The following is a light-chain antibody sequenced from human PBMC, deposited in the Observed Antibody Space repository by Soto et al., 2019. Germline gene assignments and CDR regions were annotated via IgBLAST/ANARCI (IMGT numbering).Light chain of an antibody. CDR2: EVR. J-gene: IGLJ3*02. CDR3: SAYTARSTLV. Sequence: QSVLTQPASVSGSAGQSITISCSGTMRDVGAYNLVSWYQQHPGTAPKLIIYEVRNRPSGISSRFSGSRSGNTASLTISGLQPEDEGDYHCSAYTARSTLVFGGGTKVTAL. V-gene: IGLV2-14*01. CDR1: MRDVGAYNL.